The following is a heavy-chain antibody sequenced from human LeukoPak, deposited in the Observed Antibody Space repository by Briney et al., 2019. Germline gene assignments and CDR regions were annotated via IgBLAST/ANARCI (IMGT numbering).Heavy chain of an antibody. J-gene: IGHJ4*02. D-gene: IGHD5-12*01. CDR3: ARELLIGCSGYYFDF. V-gene: IGHV3-7*04. CDR2: IKQDGSEK. CDR1: GFTFSSYW. Sequence: PGGSLRLYCLASGFTFSSYWMSWVRQAPGKGLEWVANIKQDGSEKYYVDSVKGRFTISRDNAQNSLYLQMNSLRAEDTAVYYCARELLIGCSGYYFDFWGQGILVTVSS.